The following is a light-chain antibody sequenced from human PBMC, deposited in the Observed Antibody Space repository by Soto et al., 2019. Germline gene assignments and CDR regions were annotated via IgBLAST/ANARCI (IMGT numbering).Light chain of an antibody. CDR2: KAS. J-gene: IGKJ1*01. CDR1: QSISSW. Sequence: DVHRIQICYTLSAYVGARLTINCRASQSISSWLAWYQQKPGKAPKLLIYKASSLESGVPSRFSGSGSGTEFTLTVSSLQPDDFATYYCQQYNSYSPFGQGTKVDIK. V-gene: IGKV1-5*03. CDR3: QQYNSYSP.